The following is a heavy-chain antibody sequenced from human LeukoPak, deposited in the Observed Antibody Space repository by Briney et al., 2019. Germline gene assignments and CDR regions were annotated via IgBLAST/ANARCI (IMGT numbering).Heavy chain of an antibody. CDR2: IYYSGST. D-gene: IGHD4-11*01. CDR3: ARRPKTTAVLRRGAWFDP. Sequence: PSETLSLTCTVSGGSISSSSYYWGWIRQPPGKGLEWVGSIYYSGSTYYNPSLKSQVTISVDTSKNQFSLKLSSVTAADTAVYYCARRPKTTAVLRRGAWFDPWGQGTLVTVSS. CDR1: GGSISSSSYY. J-gene: IGHJ5*02. V-gene: IGHV4-39*01.